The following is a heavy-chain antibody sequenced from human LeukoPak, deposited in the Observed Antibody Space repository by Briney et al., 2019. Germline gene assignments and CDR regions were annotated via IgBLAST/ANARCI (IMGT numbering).Heavy chain of an antibody. V-gene: IGHV3-7*01. Sequence: GGSLRLSCVASGFTFSNYWMSWVRQAPGKGLEWVANINQDGSEKHYVDSVRGRFTISRDNAKNSLYLQMNSLRAEDTAVYFCARPMVVTALFASDYWGQGTLVTVSS. CDR2: INQDGSEK. D-gene: IGHD2-21*02. CDR3: ARPMVVTALFASDY. J-gene: IGHJ4*02. CDR1: GFTFSNYW.